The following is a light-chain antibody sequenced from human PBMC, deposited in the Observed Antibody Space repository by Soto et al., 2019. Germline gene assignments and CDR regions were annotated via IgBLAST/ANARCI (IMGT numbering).Light chain of an antibody. V-gene: IGLV3-1*01. CDR1: KLGHKY. CDR3: QAWDSSTAV. Sequence: SYELTQPPSVSVSPGQTASITCSGDKLGHKYACWYQQKPGQSPVLVIYQDNKRPSGIPERFSGSNSGNTATLTISGTQAMDEAVYYCQAWDSSTAVFGGGTQLTVL. J-gene: IGLJ7*01. CDR2: QDN.